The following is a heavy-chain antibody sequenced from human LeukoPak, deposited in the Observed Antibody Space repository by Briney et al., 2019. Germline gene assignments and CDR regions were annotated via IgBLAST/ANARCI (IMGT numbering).Heavy chain of an antibody. CDR3: ARGSYYYGSGSYLASWKNWFDP. V-gene: IGHV1-8*01. D-gene: IGHD3-10*01. J-gene: IGHJ5*02. Sequence: GASVKVSCKASGYTFTSYDINWVRQATGQGLEWMGWMNPNSGNTGYAQKFQGRVTMTRNTSISTAYMELSSLRSEDTAVYYCARGSYYYGSGSYLASWKNWFDPWGQGTLVTVSS. CDR2: MNPNSGNT. CDR1: GYTFTSYD.